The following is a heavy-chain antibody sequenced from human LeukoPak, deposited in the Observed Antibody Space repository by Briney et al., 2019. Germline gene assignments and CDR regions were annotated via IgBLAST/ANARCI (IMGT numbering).Heavy chain of an antibody. V-gene: IGHV3-15*01. D-gene: IGHD3-16*01. CDR3: TTDPSWGLAFDI. CDR1: GFTFSNAW. CDR2: IKSKTDGGTT. J-gene: IGHJ3*02. Sequence: GGSLRLSCAASGFTFSNAWMSWVRQAPGKGLEWVGRIKSKTDGGTTDYAAPVKGRFTISRDDSKNTLYLQMNSLKTEDTAVYYCTTDPSWGLAFDIWGQGTMVTVSS.